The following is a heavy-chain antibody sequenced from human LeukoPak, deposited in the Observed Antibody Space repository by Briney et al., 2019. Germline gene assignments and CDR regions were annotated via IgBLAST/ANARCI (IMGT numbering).Heavy chain of an antibody. CDR2: ISGSGGSS. V-gene: IGHV3-23*01. CDR3: AKGWNGGYFDY. Sequence: GGSLRLSCAASGFTFTSYAMNWVRQTPGKGLEWVSGISGSGGSSSYADSVKGRFTISRDNSKNTLYLQMNSLRAEDTAVYYCAKGWNGGYFDYWGQGTLVTVSS. D-gene: IGHD1-1*01. CDR1: GFTFTSYA. J-gene: IGHJ4*02.